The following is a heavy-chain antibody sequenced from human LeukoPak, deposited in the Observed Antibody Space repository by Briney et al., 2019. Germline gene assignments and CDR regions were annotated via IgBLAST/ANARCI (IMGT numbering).Heavy chain of an antibody. Sequence: GGSLRLSCAASGFTFSSHTLNWVRQAPGKGLEWVSSISANGGETHYADSVKGRFTISRDNSKNTLYLQINNPRVEDTAVYYCAKRYYDFPLDYWGQGTLVTVSS. J-gene: IGHJ4*02. V-gene: IGHV3-23*01. CDR3: AKRYYDFPLDY. D-gene: IGHD3-3*01. CDR2: ISANGGET. CDR1: GFTFSSHT.